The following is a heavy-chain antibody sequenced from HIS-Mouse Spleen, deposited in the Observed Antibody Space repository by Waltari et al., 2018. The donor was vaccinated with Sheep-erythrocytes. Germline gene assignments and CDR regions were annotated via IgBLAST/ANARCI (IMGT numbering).Heavy chain of an antibody. CDR3: ARSEYSSSAFDY. Sequence: QVQLVESGGGVVQPGRSLRLSCAASGFPFSSFGMHWGRQAPGKGREWVEVISYDGSNKYYADSVKGRFTISRDNSKNTLYLQMNSLRAEDTAVYYCARSEYSSSAFDYWGQGTLVTVSS. D-gene: IGHD6-6*01. J-gene: IGHJ4*02. CDR1: GFPFSSFG. V-gene: IGHV3-30*03. CDR2: ISYDGSNK.